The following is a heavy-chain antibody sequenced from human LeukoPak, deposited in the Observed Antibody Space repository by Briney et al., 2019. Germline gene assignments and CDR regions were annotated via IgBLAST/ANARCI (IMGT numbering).Heavy chain of an antibody. CDR1: GCSFTSYW. CDR3: ARDYCSSTSCYYNWFDP. D-gene: IGHD2-2*01. J-gene: IGHJ5*02. CDR2: IDPSDSYT. V-gene: IGHV5-10-1*01. Sequence: GESLRISCKGSGCSFTSYWISWVRQMPGKGLEWMGRIDPSDSYTNYSPSFQGHVTISADKSISTAYLQWSSLKASDTAMYYCARDYCSSTSCYYNWFDPWGQGTLVTVSS.